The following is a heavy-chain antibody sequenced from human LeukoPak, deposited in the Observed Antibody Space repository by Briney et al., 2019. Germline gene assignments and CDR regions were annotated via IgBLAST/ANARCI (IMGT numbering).Heavy chain of an antibody. Sequence: PGGSLRPSCAASGFTFSSYGMHWVRQAPGKGLEWVAFIRYDGSNKYYADSVKGRFTISRDNSKNTLYLQMNSLRAEDTAVHYCAKQNIAMAGTGAFDIWGQGTMVTVSS. D-gene: IGHD6-19*01. CDR3: AKQNIAMAGTGAFDI. CDR1: GFTFSSYG. J-gene: IGHJ3*02. CDR2: IRYDGSNK. V-gene: IGHV3-30*02.